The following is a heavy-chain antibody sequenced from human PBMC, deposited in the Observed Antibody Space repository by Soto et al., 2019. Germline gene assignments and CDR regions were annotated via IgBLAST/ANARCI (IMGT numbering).Heavy chain of an antibody. CDR2: IIPIFGTA. CDR3: THYDYVWGSYRHLPGGMDV. D-gene: IGHD3-16*02. CDR1: GGTFSSYA. V-gene: IGHV1-69*06. Sequence: QVQLVQSGAEVKKPGSSVKLSCKASGGTFSSYAISWVRQAPGQGLEWMGGIIPIFGTANYAEKFQGRVTITADKSPSTAYMEVSSLRSEETAVYYCTHYDYVWGSYRHLPGGMDVWGQGTTVTGSS. J-gene: IGHJ6*02.